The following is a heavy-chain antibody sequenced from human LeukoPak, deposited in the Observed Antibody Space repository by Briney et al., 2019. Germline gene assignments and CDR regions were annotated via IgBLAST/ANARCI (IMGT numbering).Heavy chain of an antibody. J-gene: IGHJ4*02. CDR2: IYYSGST. Sequence: PSETLSLTCTVSGGSISSYYWSWIRQPPGKGLEWIGYIYYSGSTNYNPSLKSRVTISVDTSKNQFSLKLSSVTAADTAVYYCAAQVEATFSYYFDCWGQGTLVTVSS. CDR3: AAQVEATFSYYFDC. V-gene: IGHV4-59*01. D-gene: IGHD1-26*01. CDR1: GGSISSYY.